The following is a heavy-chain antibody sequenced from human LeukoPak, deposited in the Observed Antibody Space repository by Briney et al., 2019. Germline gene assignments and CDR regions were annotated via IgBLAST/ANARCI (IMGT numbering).Heavy chain of an antibody. J-gene: IGHJ4*02. Sequence: GGSLRLSCAACGFTFSNYGMHWVRQVPGKGLEWVAVIWYDGSNKYYADSVKGRITISRDNSKNTLYLQMDSLRAEDTAVYYCAREIRSRRQLVPFDYWGQGTLVTVSS. CDR3: AREIRSRRQLVPFDY. CDR2: IWYDGSNK. V-gene: IGHV3-33*01. CDR1: GFTFSNYG. D-gene: IGHD6-6*01.